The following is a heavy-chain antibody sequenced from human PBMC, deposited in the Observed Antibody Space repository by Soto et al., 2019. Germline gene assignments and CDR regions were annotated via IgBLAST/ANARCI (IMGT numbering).Heavy chain of an antibody. CDR2: IWFDGSNK. CDR3: VRDYYGRSAYVVGY. D-gene: IGHD3-3*01. V-gene: IGHV3-33*01. J-gene: IGHJ4*02. CDR1: GFSFSSYG. Sequence: QVQLVESGGGVVQPGRSLRLSCAASGFSFSSYGMHWVRQAPGKGLEWVAVIWFDGSNKYYADAVKGRFTISRDNSKNTLYLQMNSLRAEDTAVYYCVRDYYGRSAYVVGYWGQGTLVTVSS.